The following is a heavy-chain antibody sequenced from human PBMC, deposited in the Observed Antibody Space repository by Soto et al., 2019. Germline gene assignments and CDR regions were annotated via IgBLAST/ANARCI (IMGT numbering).Heavy chain of an antibody. CDR2: TRKKGNSYTT. Sequence: EGQLVESGGGLVQPGGSLRLSCAASGFTFSDHYMDWVRQAPRKGLEWVGRTRKKGNSYTTEYAASVKGRFSVSRDDSKNSLYLQMNSLKTEDTAVYYCARVGLPGHDAFDFWGQGTVVTVSS. V-gene: IGHV3-72*01. D-gene: IGHD3-10*01. CDR1: GFTFSDHY. J-gene: IGHJ3*01. CDR3: ARVGLPGHDAFDF.